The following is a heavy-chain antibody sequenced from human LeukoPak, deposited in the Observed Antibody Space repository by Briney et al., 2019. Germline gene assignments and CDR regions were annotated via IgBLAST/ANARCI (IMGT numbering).Heavy chain of an antibody. Sequence: GGSLRLSCAASGFTFSDYNMNWVRQVPGKGLESVSYMSRSGDIICYADSVKGRFTISRDNGKNSLYLQMNNLRAEDTAVYYCASQLGDASDIWGQGTMVTVSS. V-gene: IGHV3-48*01. CDR1: GFTFSDYN. CDR2: MSRSGDII. J-gene: IGHJ3*02. D-gene: IGHD6-13*01. CDR3: ASQLGDASDI.